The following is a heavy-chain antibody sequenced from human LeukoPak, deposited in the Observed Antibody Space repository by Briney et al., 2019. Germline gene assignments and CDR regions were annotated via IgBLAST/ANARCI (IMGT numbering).Heavy chain of an antibody. D-gene: IGHD2-2*01. Sequence: GSSVKVSCKASGGTFSSYAISWVRQAPGQGLEWMGRIIPILGIANYAQKFQGRVTITADKSTSTAYMELSSLRSEDTAVYYCARDDIVVVPAAQGIYYYYGMDVWGQGTTVTVSS. CDR2: IIPILGIA. V-gene: IGHV1-69*04. CDR1: GGTFSSYA. CDR3: ARDDIVVVPAAQGIYYYYGMDV. J-gene: IGHJ6*02.